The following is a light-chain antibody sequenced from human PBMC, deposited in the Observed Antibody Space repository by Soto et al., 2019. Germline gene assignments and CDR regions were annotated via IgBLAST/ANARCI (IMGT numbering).Light chain of an antibody. Sequence: EIVLTQSPATLSLSPGERATLSCRASQSVGRYFAWYQQKPGQAPRLLIYDASNRATGIPGRFSGSGSGTDFTLTIVRVEVEDFSVYYWKKRSNWLPYTFGQGTKLESK. CDR2: DAS. CDR1: QSVGRY. J-gene: IGKJ2*01. V-gene: IGKV3-11*01. CDR3: KKRSNWLPYT.